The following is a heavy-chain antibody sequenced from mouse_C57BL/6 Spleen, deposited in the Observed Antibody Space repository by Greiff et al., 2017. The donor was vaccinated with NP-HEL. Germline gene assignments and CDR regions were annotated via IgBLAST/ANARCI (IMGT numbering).Heavy chain of an antibody. V-gene: IGHV1-42*01. CDR2: INPSTGGT. Sequence: EVQLQQSGPELVKPGASVKISCKASGYSFTGYYMNWVKQSPEKSLEWIGEINPSTGGTTYKQKFKAKATLTVDKSSSTAYMQLKSLTSEDSAVYYCASIYYDYDFDYWGQGTTLTVSS. CDR3: ASIYYDYDFDY. D-gene: IGHD2-4*01. J-gene: IGHJ2*01. CDR1: GYSFTGYY.